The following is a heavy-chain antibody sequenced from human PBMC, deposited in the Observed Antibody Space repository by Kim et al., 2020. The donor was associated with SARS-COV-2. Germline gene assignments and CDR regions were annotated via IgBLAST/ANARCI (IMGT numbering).Heavy chain of an antibody. CDR2: MNTNTGNP. J-gene: IGHJ4*02. CDR1: GYTFTSYL. CDR3: AREKNYYFDY. Sequence: ASVKVSCKASGYTFTSYLMIWVRQAPGQGLEWMGWMNTNTGNPTYAQDFTGRFVFSLDTSVSTAYLQISSLKAEDTAVYYCAREKNYYFDYWGQGTLVTV. V-gene: IGHV7-4-1*02.